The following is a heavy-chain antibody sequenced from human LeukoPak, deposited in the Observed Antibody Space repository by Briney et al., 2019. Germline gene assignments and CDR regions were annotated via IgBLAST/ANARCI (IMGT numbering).Heavy chain of an antibody. CDR1: GGSFSGYY. J-gene: IGHJ5*02. D-gene: IGHD1-7*01. Sequence: KTSETLSLTCDVYGGSFSGYYWSWIRQPPGKGLEWIGEINHGGSTNYNPSLKSRVTISVDTSKIQFSLKLSSVTAADTAVYYCAREKYNWNYVDKYNWFDPWGQGTLVTVSS. V-gene: IGHV4-34*01. CDR2: INHGGST. CDR3: AREKYNWNYVDKYNWFDP.